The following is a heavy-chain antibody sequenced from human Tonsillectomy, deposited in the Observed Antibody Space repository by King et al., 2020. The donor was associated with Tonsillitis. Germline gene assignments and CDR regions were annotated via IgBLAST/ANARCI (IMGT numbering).Heavy chain of an antibody. Sequence: QLQESGPGLVKPSETLSLTCTVSGGSISSSSFYWVWIRQPPGKGLQWLGNIYYSGSTNYNPSLKSRVTISVDTSKNQFSLRLSSVTAADTAVYYLARHASEITCWGVNRGAHNYALDIWGQGTMVTVSS. CDR1: GGSISSSSFY. J-gene: IGHJ3*02. CDR3: ARHASEITCWGVNRGAHNYALDI. CDR2: IYYSGST. V-gene: IGHV4-39*01. D-gene: IGHD3-16*01.